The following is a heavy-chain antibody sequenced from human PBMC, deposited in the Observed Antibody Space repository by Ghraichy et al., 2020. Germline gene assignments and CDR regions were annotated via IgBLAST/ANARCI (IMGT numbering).Heavy chain of an antibody. V-gene: IGHV3-7*01. CDR1: GFTFSYYW. CDR3: ATSPTRDSRSSY. Sequence: GGSLRLSCAASGFTFSYYWMSWVRQAPGKGLEWVANINQDVIQKYYVDSVKGRFTMSRDNARNSLYLQMNSLRAEDTAVYYCATSPTRDSRSSYWGQGTLVTVSS. D-gene: IGHD3-22*01. J-gene: IGHJ4*02. CDR2: INQDVIQK.